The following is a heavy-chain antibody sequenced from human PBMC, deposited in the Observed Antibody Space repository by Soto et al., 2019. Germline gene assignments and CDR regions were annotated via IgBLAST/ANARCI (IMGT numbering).Heavy chain of an antibody. CDR1: GFTFSSYS. V-gene: IGHV3-48*02. D-gene: IGHD4-4*01. J-gene: IGHJ6*02. CDR2: ISSSSSTI. CDR3: AREPTXTTVRGAPYYYYYGMDV. Sequence: GGSLRLSCAASGFTFSSYSMNWVRQAPGKGLEWVSYISSSSSTIYYADSVKGRFTISRDNAKNSLYLQMNSLRDEDTAVYYCAREPTXTTVRGAPYYYYYGMDVWGQGTTVTVSS.